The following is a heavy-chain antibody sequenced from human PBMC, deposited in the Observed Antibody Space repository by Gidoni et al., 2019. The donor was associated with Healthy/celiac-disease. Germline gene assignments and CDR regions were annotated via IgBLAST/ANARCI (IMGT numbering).Heavy chain of an antibody. J-gene: IGHJ5*02. CDR1: GFTFSSSG. CDR2: ISSSSSYI. Sequence: EVQLVESGGGLVKPWGSLRIRCAASGFTFSSSGMNLVRQGPGKGLGWVAPISSSSSYIYYADSVKGRFTISRDNAKNSLYLQMNSLRAEDTAVYYCASGPYYYDSSGYSGANWFDPWGQGTLVTVSS. CDR3: ASGPYYYDSSGYSGANWFDP. D-gene: IGHD3-22*01. V-gene: IGHV3-21*01.